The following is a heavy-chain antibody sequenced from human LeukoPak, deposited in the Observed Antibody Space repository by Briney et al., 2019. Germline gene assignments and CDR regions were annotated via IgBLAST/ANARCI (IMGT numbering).Heavy chain of an antibody. CDR2: VNHGGYT. D-gene: IGHD3-22*01. CDR3: ARDMIVGGLGPFDI. Sequence: SETLSLTCAVYGASFNDYYWTWIRQPPGGELEWIGEVNHGGYTNYNPTLKSRVTLSVDTSKNQSSLKVNSVIAADTAVYFCARDMIVGGLGPFDIWGQGTIVTVSS. V-gene: IGHV4-34*01. J-gene: IGHJ3*02. CDR1: GASFNDYY.